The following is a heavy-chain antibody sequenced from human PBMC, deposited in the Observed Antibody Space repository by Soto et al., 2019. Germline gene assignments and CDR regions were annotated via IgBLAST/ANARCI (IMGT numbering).Heavy chain of an antibody. CDR3: TRRRDWTAMDPLDY. V-gene: IGHV3-73*02. Sequence: EVQLVESGGGLVQPGGSLRLSCAASGFIFTDSAIQWVRQASGKGLEWVGRIRNKVNSYATIYAASVKGSFTISRDDSMNTLYLQMNSLKTEDTAMYYCTRRRDWTAMDPLDYWGQGTLVTVSS. CDR2: IRNKVNSYAT. J-gene: IGHJ4*02. D-gene: IGHD5-18*01. CDR1: GFIFTDSA.